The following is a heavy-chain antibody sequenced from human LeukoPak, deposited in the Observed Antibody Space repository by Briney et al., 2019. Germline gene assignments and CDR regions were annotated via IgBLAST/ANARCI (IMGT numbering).Heavy chain of an antibody. Sequence: KPGGSLRLSCSAPGFTFSSYRMNWVRQAPGKGLEWVSSISSSSSYIYYADSVKGRFTISRDNAKNSLYLQMNSLRAEDTAVYYCARDSFSDYYDSSGYTDIWGQGTMVTVSS. V-gene: IGHV3-21*01. CDR2: ISSSSSYI. CDR3: ARDSFSDYYDSSGYTDI. CDR1: GFTFSSYR. J-gene: IGHJ3*02. D-gene: IGHD3-22*01.